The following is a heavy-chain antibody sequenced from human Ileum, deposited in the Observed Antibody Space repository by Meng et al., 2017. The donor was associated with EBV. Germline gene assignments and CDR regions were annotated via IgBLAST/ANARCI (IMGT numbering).Heavy chain of an antibody. CDR2: IIHGGSP. J-gene: IGHJ4*02. V-gene: IGHV4-34*12. Sequence: LQRWREGLLNLSEALSLTCAVNGGSLSGAYWNWIRQPPGKGLEWIGEIIHGGSPSYNPSLKSRVTISIDTSKNQLSLMLSSVTAADTAVYYCARRPTGIDYWGQGTLVTVSS. D-gene: IGHD2-8*02. CDR1: GGSLSGAY. CDR3: ARRPTGIDY.